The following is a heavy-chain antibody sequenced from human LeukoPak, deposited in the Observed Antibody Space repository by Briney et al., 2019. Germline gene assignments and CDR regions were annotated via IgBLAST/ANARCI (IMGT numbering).Heavy chain of an antibody. CDR3: ARSNLELRSPFDY. Sequence: GASVKVSCKASGGTFSSYAISWVRQAPGQGLEWMGRIIPILGIANYAQKFQGRVTITADKSTSTAYMELSSLRSEDTAVYYCARSNLELRSPFDYWGQGTLVTVPS. D-gene: IGHD1-7*01. CDR1: GGTFSSYA. J-gene: IGHJ4*02. V-gene: IGHV1-69*04. CDR2: IIPILGIA.